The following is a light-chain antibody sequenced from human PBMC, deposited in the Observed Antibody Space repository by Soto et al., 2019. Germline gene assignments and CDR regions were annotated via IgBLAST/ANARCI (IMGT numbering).Light chain of an antibody. CDR3: QQYDNWPWT. V-gene: IGKV3-20*01. J-gene: IGKJ1*01. CDR2: GAS. CDR1: QSVTSNY. Sequence: PGESAPLSCSDSQSVTSNYLAWYQQKPGQAPRLLFFGASIRATGIPDRFSGSGSGTDFTLTISRLEPEDFAVYYCQQYDNWPWTFGQGTKV.